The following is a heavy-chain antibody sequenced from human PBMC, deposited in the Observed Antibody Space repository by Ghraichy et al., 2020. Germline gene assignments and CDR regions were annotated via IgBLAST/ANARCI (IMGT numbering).Heavy chain of an antibody. D-gene: IGHD6-13*01. Sequence: SETLSLTCTVSGGSISSYYWSWIRQPPGKGLEWIGYIYYSGSTNYNPSLKSRVTISVDTSKNQFSLKLSSVTAADTAVYYCARDPAQQQMVGWYFDLWGRGLLITFSS. V-gene: IGHV4-59*01. CDR3: ARDPAQQQMVGWYFDL. J-gene: IGHJ2*01. CDR1: GGSISSYY. CDR2: IYYSGST.